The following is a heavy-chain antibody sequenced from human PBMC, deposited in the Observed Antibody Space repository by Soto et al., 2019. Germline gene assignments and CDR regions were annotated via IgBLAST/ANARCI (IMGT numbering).Heavy chain of an antibody. J-gene: IGHJ4*02. CDR2: IYWNDNK. D-gene: IGHD6-13*01. CDR3: AHSRVGTISWHYFDY. CDR1: GFSLSASGVG. V-gene: IGHV2-5*01. Sequence: SGPTLVNPTQTLTLTCSFSGFSLSASGVGVGWIRQPPGKALESLALIYWNDNKRYRPSLRSRPTITKDTSKNQVVLTMTDMDPVDTATYYCAHSRVGTISWHYFDYWGQGTLVTVSS.